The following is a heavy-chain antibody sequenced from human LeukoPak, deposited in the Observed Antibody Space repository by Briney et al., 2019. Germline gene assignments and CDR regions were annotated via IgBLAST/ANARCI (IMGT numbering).Heavy chain of an antibody. CDR3: AKDPGVVVAATLNY. CDR1: GFTFSSYA. Sequence: QTGGSLRLSCAASGFTFSSYAMSWVRQAPGKGLEWVSAISGSGGSTYYADSVKGRFTISRDNSKNTLYLQMNSLRAEDTAVYYCAKDPGVVVAATLNYWGQGTLVTVSS. CDR2: ISGSGGST. J-gene: IGHJ4*02. D-gene: IGHD2-15*01. V-gene: IGHV3-23*01.